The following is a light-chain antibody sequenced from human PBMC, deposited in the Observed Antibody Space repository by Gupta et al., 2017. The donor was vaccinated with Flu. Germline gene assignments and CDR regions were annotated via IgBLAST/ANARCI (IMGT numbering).Light chain of an antibody. CDR3: CSYSGSHVV. J-gene: IGLJ2*01. CDR1: SNDVGGYNY. CDR2: DVN. Sequence: QSALTQPRSVSGSPGQSVTISCTGTSNDVGGYNYASWYQKHPCKAPKLMICDVNKRPSGVPHRFSGSKSVNTAALTIYGLQAGDEGDYYCCSYSGSHVVFGGGTKLTVL. V-gene: IGLV2-11*01.